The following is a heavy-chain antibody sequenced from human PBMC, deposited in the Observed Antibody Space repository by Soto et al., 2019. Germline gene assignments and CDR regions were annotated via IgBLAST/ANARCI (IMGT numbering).Heavy chain of an antibody. V-gene: IGHV3-49*02. CDR3: TRYYYESSGYYVY. CDR2: IRGETNGGTA. D-gene: IGHD3-22*01. J-gene: IGHJ4*02. CDR1: GFNFANYA. Sequence: LRLSCTGSGFNFANYALTWVRQAPGKGLEWVGFIRGETNGGTADYAASLKGRITISRDDSKSIAYLEINSLQTEDTAVYYCTRYYYESSGYYVYWGQGTLVTVSS.